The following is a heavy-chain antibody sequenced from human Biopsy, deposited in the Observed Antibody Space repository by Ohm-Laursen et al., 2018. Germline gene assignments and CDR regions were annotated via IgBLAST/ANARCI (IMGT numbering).Heavy chain of an antibody. CDR1: GYTFINYG. Sequence: SVKVSCKASGYTFINYGFSWVRQAPGQGLEWMGWINPYNGDTNYAQKLQGRVTMTTDTSTSTAYMELRSLRSDGTAVYYCARDYQPTIITIHYYYYGMDVWGQGTTVTVS. J-gene: IGHJ6*02. CDR2: INPYNGDT. D-gene: IGHD2-2*01. V-gene: IGHV1-18*01. CDR3: ARDYQPTIITIHYYYYGMDV.